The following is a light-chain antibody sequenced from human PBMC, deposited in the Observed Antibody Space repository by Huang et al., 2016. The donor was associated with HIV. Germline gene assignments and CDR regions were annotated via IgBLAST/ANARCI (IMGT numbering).Light chain of an antibody. CDR1: QNINTW. CDR3: QQYKTYLYT. Sequence: DILMTQSPSTLSASVGDRVIITCRASQNINTWLAWYQQKPGKAPNLLIYRASSLHTCVPSRFAGSGSGTDFTLTITSLQPEDLGTYYCQQYKTYLYTFGQGTKLEI. CDR2: RAS. J-gene: IGKJ2*01. V-gene: IGKV1-5*03.